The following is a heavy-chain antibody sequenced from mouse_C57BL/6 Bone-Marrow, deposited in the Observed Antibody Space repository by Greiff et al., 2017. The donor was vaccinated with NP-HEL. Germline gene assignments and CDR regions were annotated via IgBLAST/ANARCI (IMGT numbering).Heavy chain of an antibody. CDR2: SRNKANDYTT. J-gene: IGHJ1*03. CDR3: ARDAWPRRGWYFDV. V-gene: IGHV7-1*01. CDR1: GFTFSDFY. Sequence: EVQLVESGGGLVQSGRSLRLSCATSGFTFSDFYMEWVRQAPGKGLEWIAASRNKANDYTTEYSASVKGRFIVSRDTSQSILYLQMNALRAEDTAIYYCARDAWPRRGWYFDVWGTGTTVTVSS.